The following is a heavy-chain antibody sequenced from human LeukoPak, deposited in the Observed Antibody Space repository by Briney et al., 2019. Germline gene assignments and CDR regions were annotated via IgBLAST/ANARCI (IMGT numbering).Heavy chain of an antibody. J-gene: IGHJ4*02. CDR2: INPNSGGT. Sequence: ASVKVSCKASGYTFTGYYMHWVRQAPGQGLEWMGWINPNSGGTNYAQKFQGRVTMTRDTSISTAYMELSRLRSDDMAVYYCARLVVVPAATDYFDYWGQGTLVTVSS. CDR3: ARLVVVPAATDYFDY. CDR1: GYTFTGYY. D-gene: IGHD2-2*01. V-gene: IGHV1-2*02.